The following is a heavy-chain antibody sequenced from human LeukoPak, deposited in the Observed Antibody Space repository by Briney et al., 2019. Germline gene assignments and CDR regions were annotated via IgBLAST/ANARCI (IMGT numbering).Heavy chain of an antibody. CDR3: AGQAVDAGAGTTSYAFDV. Sequence: SETLSLTCAVYGGSFDSYYWTWIRQPPGKGLEWIGEINHIGSNNYNPSLKSRVTILVDTSKNQFSLQLTSVTAADTAVYFCAGQAVDAGAGTTSYAFDVWDQGTMVTVSS. J-gene: IGHJ3*01. CDR2: INHIGSN. CDR1: GGSFDSYY. D-gene: IGHD1-14*01. V-gene: IGHV4-34*01.